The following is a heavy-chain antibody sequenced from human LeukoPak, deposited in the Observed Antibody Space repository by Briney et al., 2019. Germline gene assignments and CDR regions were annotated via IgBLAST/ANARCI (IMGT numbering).Heavy chain of an antibody. J-gene: IGHJ4*02. Sequence: GGSLRLSCAASGFTFSSYAMSWVRQAPGKGLEWVSVIYSGGSTYYADSVKGRFTISRDNSKNTLYLQMNSLRAEDTAVYYCATSGYDFGRFDYWGQGTLVTVSS. V-gene: IGHV3-66*01. CDR1: GFTFSSYA. D-gene: IGHD5-12*01. CDR2: IYSGGST. CDR3: ATSGYDFGRFDY.